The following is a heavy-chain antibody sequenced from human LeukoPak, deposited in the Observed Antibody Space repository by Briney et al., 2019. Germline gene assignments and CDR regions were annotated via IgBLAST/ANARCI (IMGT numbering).Heavy chain of an antibody. CDR2: INHSGST. CDR3: ARVGCSGGSCCFNWFDP. D-gene: IGHD2-15*01. V-gene: IGHV4-34*01. CDR1: GGSFSGYY. J-gene: IGHJ5*02. Sequence: SETLSLTCAVYGGSFSGYYWSWIRQPPGKGLEWIGEINHSGSTNYNPSLKGRVTISVDTSKNQFSLKLSSVTAADTAVYYCARVGCSGGSCCFNWFDPWGQGTLVTVSS.